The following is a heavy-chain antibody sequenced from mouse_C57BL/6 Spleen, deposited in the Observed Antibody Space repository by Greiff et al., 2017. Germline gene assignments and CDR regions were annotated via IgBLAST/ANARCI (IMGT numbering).Heavy chain of an antibody. D-gene: IGHD1-1*01. CDR2: ISNGGGST. CDR1: GFTFSDYY. J-gene: IGHJ1*03. Sequence: EVQLVESGGGLVQPGGSLKLSCAASGFTFSDYYMYWVRQTPEKRLEWVAYISNGGGSTYYPDTVKGRFTISRDNAKNTLYLQMSRLKSEDTAMYYCARHRATVDDWYFDVWGTGTTVTVSS. CDR3: ARHRATVDDWYFDV. V-gene: IGHV5-12*01.